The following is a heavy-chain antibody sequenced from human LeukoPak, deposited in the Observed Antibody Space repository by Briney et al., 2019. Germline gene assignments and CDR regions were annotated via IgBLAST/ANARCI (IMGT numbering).Heavy chain of an antibody. CDR1: GGSTSSYY. CDR2: IYYSGST. D-gene: IGHD3-9*01. V-gene: IGHV4-59*01. J-gene: IGHJ5*02. Sequence: SETLSLTCTVSGGSTSSYYWSWIRQPPGKGLEWIGYIYYSGSTNYNPSLKSRVTISVDTSKNQFSLKLSSVTAADTAVYYCARVSRAAGLVEVYNWFDPWGQGTLVTVSS. CDR3: ARVSRAAGLVEVYNWFDP.